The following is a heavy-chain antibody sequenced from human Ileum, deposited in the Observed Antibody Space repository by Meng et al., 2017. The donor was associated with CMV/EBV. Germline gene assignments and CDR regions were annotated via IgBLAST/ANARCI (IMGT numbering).Heavy chain of an antibody. CDR1: GKLCSASL. D-gene: IGHD5-24*01. Sequence: NLSVTVAVVRTASGKLCSASLFRWISQTPGMGLEWIGEVNNSGRNNYNTSLKSRLTISIDTSKRQLSVMVTSVTAADSAIYYCASGRLQFTPSALQHWGPGTLVTVSS. CDR2: VNNSGRN. V-gene: IGHV4-34*01. CDR3: ASGRLQFTPSALQH. J-gene: IGHJ1*01.